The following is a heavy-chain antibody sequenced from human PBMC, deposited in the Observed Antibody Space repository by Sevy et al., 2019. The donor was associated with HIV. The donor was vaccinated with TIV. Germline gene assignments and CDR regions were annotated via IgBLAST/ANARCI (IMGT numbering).Heavy chain of an antibody. CDR3: ARYGVTIPLLDY. CDR1: GYTFTSYG. J-gene: IGHJ4*01. Sequence: ASVKVSCKVSGYTFTSYGISWVRQAPGQGLEWMGWISTYNGNTNYAQKLQGRVTMTADTSTKTAYMELRSLRSADTAVCYCARYGVTIPLLDYWGHGTLVTVSS. V-gene: IGHV1-18*04. D-gene: IGHD3-3*01. CDR2: ISTYNGNT.